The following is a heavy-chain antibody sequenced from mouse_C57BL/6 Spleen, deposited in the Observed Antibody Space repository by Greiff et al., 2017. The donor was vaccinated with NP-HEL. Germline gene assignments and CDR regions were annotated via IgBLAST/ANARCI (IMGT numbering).Heavy chain of an antibody. CDR1: GYSFTGYF. CDR2: INPYNGDT. V-gene: IGHV1-20*01. Sequence: EVQLQQSGPELVKPGDSVKISCKASGYSFTGYFMNWVMQSHGKSLEWIGRINPYNGDTFYNQKFKGKATLTVDKSSSTAHMELRSLTSEDSAVDYCARWLLHYYAMDYWGQGTSVTVSS. CDR3: ARWLLHYYAMDY. D-gene: IGHD2-3*01. J-gene: IGHJ4*01.